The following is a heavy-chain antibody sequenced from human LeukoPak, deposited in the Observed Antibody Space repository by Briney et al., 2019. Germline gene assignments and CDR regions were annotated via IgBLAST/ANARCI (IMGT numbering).Heavy chain of an antibody. D-gene: IGHD4-4*01. J-gene: IGHJ6*02. V-gene: IGHV1-24*01. CDR3: ATTTVPPHYYYYYGMDV. Sequence: ASVKVSFKVSGHTLTELSMHWVRQAPGKGLEWMGGFDPEDGETIYAQKFQGRVTMTEDTSTDTAYMELSSLRSEDTAVYYCATTTVPPHYYYYYGMDVWGQGTTVTVSS. CDR2: FDPEDGET. CDR1: GHTLTELS.